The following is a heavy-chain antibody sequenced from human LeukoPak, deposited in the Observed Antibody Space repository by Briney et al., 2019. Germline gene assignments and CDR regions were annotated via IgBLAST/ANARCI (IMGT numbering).Heavy chain of an antibody. CDR2: IYYSGST. CDR3: ARQDYDYVWGSYRF. D-gene: IGHD3-16*02. Sequence: SETLSLTCTVSGGSISSSRYYWGWIRQPPGKGLEWIGSIYYSGSTHYNPSIKSRVTISVDTSKNQLSLKLSSVPAADTAVYYCARQDYDYVWGSYRFWGQGTLVTVSS. V-gene: IGHV4-39*01. J-gene: IGHJ4*02. CDR1: GGSISSSRYY.